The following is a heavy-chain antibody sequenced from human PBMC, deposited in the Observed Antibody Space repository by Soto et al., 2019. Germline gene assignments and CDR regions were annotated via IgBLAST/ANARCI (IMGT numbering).Heavy chain of an antibody. D-gene: IGHD3-9*01. CDR1: GFTFSSYG. CDR3: ARAYYDILTGYRRYYYHGMDV. J-gene: IGHJ6*02. V-gene: IGHV3-33*01. CDR2: IWYDGSNK. Sequence: VGSLRLSCGASGFTFSSYGMHWVRQAPGKGLDWVAVIWYDGSNKYYADSVKGRFTISRDNSKNTLYMQKDNLRAEDTAVYYCARAYYDILTGYRRYYYHGMDVWGQRPTVTVSS.